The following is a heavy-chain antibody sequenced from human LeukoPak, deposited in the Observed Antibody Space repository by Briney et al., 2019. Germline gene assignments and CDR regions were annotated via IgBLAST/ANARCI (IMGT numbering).Heavy chain of an antibody. Sequence: PSETLSLTCTVSGGSISSYYWSWIRQPPGKGLGWIGYIYYSGSTNYNPSLKSRVTISVDTCKNQFSLKLSPVTAADTAVYYCARAYYDSSGYNGLWFDPWGQGTLVTVSS. CDR1: GGSISSYY. V-gene: IGHV4-59*01. CDR2: IYYSGST. CDR3: ARAYYDSSGYNGLWFDP. J-gene: IGHJ5*02. D-gene: IGHD3-22*01.